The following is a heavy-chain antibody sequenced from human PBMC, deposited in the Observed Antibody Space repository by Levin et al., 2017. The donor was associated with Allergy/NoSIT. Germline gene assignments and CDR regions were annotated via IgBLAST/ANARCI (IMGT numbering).Heavy chain of an antibody. D-gene: IGHD2-8*02. CDR3: ARDGYCGIDH. CDR1: GGSIGTDY. CDR2: IYHSGST. J-gene: IGHJ4*02. V-gene: IGHV4-59*01. Sequence: GSLRLSCTVSGGSIGTDYWSWIRQPPGKGLEWIGYIYHSGSTNYNPSLKSRVTMSVDTSRNQFSLKLSSVTAADTAVYHCARDGYCGIDHWGQGTLVTVSS.